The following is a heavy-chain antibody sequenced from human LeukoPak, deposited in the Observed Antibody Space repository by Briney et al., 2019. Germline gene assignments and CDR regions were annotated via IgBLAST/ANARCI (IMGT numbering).Heavy chain of an antibody. CDR3: ARHDNGGLIRGIIPADGLDI. D-gene: IGHD3-16*02. Sequence: GASLKISCKGSGYSFTTYWIGWGRQMPGKGLEWMGIIYPDDSDTRYSPSFQGQVTISADKSISTAYLQWSSLKASDSAMYYCARHDNGGLIRGIIPADGLDIWGQGTMVTVSS. J-gene: IGHJ3*02. V-gene: IGHV5-51*01. CDR2: IYPDDSDT. CDR1: GYSFTTYW.